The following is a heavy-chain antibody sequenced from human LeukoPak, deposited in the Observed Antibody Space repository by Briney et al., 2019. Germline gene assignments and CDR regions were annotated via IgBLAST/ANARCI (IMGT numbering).Heavy chain of an antibody. V-gene: IGHV3-30*02. CDR1: GFTFSSYG. Sequence: GGSLRLSCAASGFTFSSYGMHWVRQAPGKGLEWVAFIRYDGSNKYYADSVKGRFTIPRDNSKNKLYLQMNSLRAEDTAVHYCAKAGSSSWDAFDYWGQGTLVTVSS. CDR2: IRYDGSNK. J-gene: IGHJ4*02. D-gene: IGHD6-13*01. CDR3: AKAGSSSWDAFDY.